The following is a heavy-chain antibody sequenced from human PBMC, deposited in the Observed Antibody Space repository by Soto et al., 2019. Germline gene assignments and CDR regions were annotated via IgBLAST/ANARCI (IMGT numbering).Heavy chain of an antibody. Sequence: EVQLLESGGGLVQPGGSLRLSCATSGFTFSSYAMSWVRQAPVKGLEWVSGISVSGDSRYDADSVKGRFTISRDNSKRTLYLQMNSLSAEDRAVYYCATIFRSGDPEYWGQGVLVTVSS. D-gene: IGHD2-21*02. V-gene: IGHV3-23*01. CDR3: ATIFRSGDPEY. CDR2: ISVSGDSR. CDR1: GFTFSSYA. J-gene: IGHJ4*02.